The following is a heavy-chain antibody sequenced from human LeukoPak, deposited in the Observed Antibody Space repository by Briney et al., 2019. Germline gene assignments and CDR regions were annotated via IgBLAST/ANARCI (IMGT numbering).Heavy chain of an antibody. CDR1: GGSFSGYY. Sequence: PSETLSLTCAVYGGSFSGYYWSWIRQPPGKGLEWIGEINHSGSTNYNPSLKSRVTISVDTSKNQFSLKLSSVTAADTAVYYCAREEYYYDSSGSPPDYWGQGTLVTVSS. D-gene: IGHD3-22*01. CDR2: INHSGST. V-gene: IGHV4-34*01. CDR3: AREEYYYDSSGSPPDY. J-gene: IGHJ4*02.